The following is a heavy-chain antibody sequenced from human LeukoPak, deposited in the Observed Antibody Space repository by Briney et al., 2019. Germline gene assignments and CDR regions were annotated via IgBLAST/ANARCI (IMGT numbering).Heavy chain of an antibody. J-gene: IGHJ4*02. CDR2: ISGSGGST. V-gene: IGHV3-23*01. D-gene: IGHD6-19*01. CDR3: AKGRHSGWYPHFFDY. Sequence: GGSLRLSCAASGFTFSSYAMSWVRQAPGKGLEWVSAISGSGGSTYYADSVKGRFTISRDNSKNTLYLQMNSLRAEDTAAHYCAKGRHSGWYPHFFDYWGQGTLVTVSS. CDR1: GFTFSSYA.